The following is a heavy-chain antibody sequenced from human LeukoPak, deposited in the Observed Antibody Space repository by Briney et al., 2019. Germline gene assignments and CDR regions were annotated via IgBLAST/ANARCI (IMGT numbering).Heavy chain of an antibody. CDR2: IYSGGST. V-gene: IGHV3-53*01. Sequence: TGGSLRLSCAASGFTVSSNYMSWVRQAPGKGLEWVSVIYSGGSTYYADSVKGRFTISRDNSKNTLYLQMNSLRAEDTAVYYCAKESTYCSGGSCFIRESLNWFDPWGQGTLVTVSS. D-gene: IGHD2-15*01. CDR1: GFTVSSNY. CDR3: AKESTYCSGGSCFIRESLNWFDP. J-gene: IGHJ5*02.